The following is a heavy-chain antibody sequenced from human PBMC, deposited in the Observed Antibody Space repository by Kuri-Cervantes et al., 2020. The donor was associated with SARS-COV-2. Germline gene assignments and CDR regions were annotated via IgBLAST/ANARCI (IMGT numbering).Heavy chain of an antibody. CDR3: TTLIDY. V-gene: IGHV3-73*01. CDR2: VRGKANNYAT. Sequence: GESLKISCAASGFTFSSYAIHWVRQGSGKGLEWVGRVRGKANNYATAYAASVKGRSTISRDDSKNMAYLQMNSLKTENTAVYYCTTLIDYWGQGALVTVSS. J-gene: IGHJ4*02. CDR1: GFTFSSYA.